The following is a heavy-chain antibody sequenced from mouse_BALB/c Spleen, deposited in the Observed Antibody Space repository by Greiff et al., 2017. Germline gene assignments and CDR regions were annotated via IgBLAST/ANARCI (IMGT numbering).Heavy chain of an antibody. V-gene: IGHV8-8*01. CDR3: TRMCECEGLTDHYAMDY. CDR1: GFSLSTSGMG. CDR2: IWWDDVK. D-gene: IGHD1-3*01. Sequence: KVSGPGILQPSQTLSLTCSFSGFSLSTSGMGVGWIRQPSGKCLEWLAHIWWDDVKRYNPALKSRLTISKDTSSSQVFLKIASVDTADTAEYNGTRMCECEGLTDHYAMDYWGQGTSVTVSS. J-gene: IGHJ4*01.